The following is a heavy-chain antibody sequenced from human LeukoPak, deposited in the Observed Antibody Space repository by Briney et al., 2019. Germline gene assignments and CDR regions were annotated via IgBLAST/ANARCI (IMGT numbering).Heavy chain of an antibody. Sequence: PGGSLRLSCATSDFSFNTFVMHWVRQAPGKGLEWVSSISSTGTYIYYAASVKGRFTVSRDNAKNSLYLQMNSLRAEDTAVYYCAELGITMIGGVWGKGTTVTISS. D-gene: IGHD3-10*02. J-gene: IGHJ6*04. CDR3: AELGITMIGGV. CDR1: DFSFNTFV. CDR2: ISSTGTYI. V-gene: IGHV3-21*01.